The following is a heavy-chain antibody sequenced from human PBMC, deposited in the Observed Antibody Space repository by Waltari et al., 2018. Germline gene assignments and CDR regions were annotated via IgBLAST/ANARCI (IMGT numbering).Heavy chain of an antibody. CDR3: ARDSTYYGSRSYYNHYFDS. CDR1: GDTIFTYY. J-gene: IGHJ4*02. CDR2: IYETGRT. Sequence: QVQLQESGPGLVNPSETLSLTCDVSGDTIFTYYWSWIRRPPGKGLEWIGYIYETGRTIYNPSLMSRVTASIDTSRSQISLKLHSVTAADTAIYYCARDSTYYGSRSYYNHYFDSWGQGILVTVPS. D-gene: IGHD3-10*01. V-gene: IGHV4-59*13.